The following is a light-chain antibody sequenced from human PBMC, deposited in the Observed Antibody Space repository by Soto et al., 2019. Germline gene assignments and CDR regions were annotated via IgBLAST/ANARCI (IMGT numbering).Light chain of an antibody. Sequence: EIVLTQSPGTLSLSPGERATLSCRASQSVSSSYLAWYQQKPGQAPRLLIYGASSRATGIPDRFSGSGSGTDFTLTISRLEPEDFAVYYCQRYNDFQYVFGQGTKL. J-gene: IGKJ2*01. V-gene: IGKV3-20*01. CDR2: GAS. CDR3: QRYNDFQYV. CDR1: QSVSSSY.